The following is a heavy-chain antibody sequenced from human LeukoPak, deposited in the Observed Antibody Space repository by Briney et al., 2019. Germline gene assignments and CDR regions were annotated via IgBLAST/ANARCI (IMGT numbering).Heavy chain of an antibody. CDR2: IYYSGST. Sequence: SETLSLTCTVSGGSISSYYWSRIRQPPGKGLEWIGYIYYSGSTNYNPSLKSRVTISVDTSKNQFSLKLSSVTAADTAVYYCARDVNYYYMDVWGKGTTVTVSS. CDR1: GGSISSYY. J-gene: IGHJ6*03. V-gene: IGHV4-59*01. CDR3: ARDVNYYYMDV.